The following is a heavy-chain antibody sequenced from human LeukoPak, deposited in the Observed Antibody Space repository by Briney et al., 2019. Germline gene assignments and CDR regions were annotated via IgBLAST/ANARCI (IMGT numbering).Heavy chain of an antibody. CDR2: VSGDGTTT. Sequence: GGSLRLSCAASGFIFSDYAMHWVRQAPGKGLEWVSLVSGDGTTTSYADSVKGRFTISRDNSKNSLYLQMNSVRTEDTALYYCAKDARIAMVRGLTPDYWGQGTLVTVSS. CDR1: GFIFSDYA. D-gene: IGHD3-10*01. V-gene: IGHV3-43*02. J-gene: IGHJ4*02. CDR3: AKDARIAMVRGLTPDY.